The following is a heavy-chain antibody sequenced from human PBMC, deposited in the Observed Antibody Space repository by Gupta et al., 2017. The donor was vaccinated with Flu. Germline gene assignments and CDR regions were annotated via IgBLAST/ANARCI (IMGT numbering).Heavy chain of an antibody. Sequence: QVQLVQSGSEVTKPGSSVKVSCKASGVTFSTYIISWVRQAPGQGLEWMGGIITTFPSPNYAHRFQGRVTITADMSTNTAYMEVSSLTSEDTAVYYCARVRGCGGDCYFFDLWGQGTLVTVSS. D-gene: IGHD2-21*02. CDR1: GVTFSTYI. J-gene: IGHJ4*02. CDR3: ARVRGCGGDCYFFDL. CDR2: IITTFPSP. V-gene: IGHV1-69*06.